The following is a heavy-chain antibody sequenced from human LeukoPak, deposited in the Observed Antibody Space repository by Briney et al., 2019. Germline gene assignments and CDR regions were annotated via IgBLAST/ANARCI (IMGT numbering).Heavy chain of an antibody. CDR3: ARLGAGLGS. J-gene: IGHJ4*02. CDR2: ISRGDSPT. V-gene: IGHV3-11*01. D-gene: IGHD4/OR15-4a*01. CDR1: GFTLSDFY. Sequence: PGGSLRLSCAASGFTLSDFYMGWIRQAPGKGLKWVAYISRGDSPTYHADSVRGRFTISRDNAKNLLYLQMNSLRVDDTAVYYCARLGAGLGSWGQGTLVTVSS.